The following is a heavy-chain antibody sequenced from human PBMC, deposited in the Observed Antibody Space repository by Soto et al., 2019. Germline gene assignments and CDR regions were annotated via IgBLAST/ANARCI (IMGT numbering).Heavy chain of an antibody. CDR3: AGCITMVRGVIGWFDP. CDR1: GYSISSGYY. CDR2: IYHSGST. J-gene: IGHJ5*02. Sequence: PSETLSLTCAVSGYSISSGYYWGWIRQPPGKGLEWIGSIYHSGSTYYNPSLKSRVTISVDTSKNQFSLKLSSVTAADTAVYYCAGCITMVRGVIGWFDPWGQGTRGTVSS. V-gene: IGHV4-38-2*01. D-gene: IGHD3-10*01.